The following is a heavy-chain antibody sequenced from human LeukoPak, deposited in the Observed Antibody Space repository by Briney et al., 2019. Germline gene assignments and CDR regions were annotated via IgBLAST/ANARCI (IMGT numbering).Heavy chain of an antibody. D-gene: IGHD3-3*01. CDR1: GYTLTELS. CDR2: FDAEDGET. CDR3: ATDCSTIFGVADRDDAFDI. V-gene: IGHV1-24*01. J-gene: IGHJ3*02. Sequence: ASVKVSCKVSGYTLTELSMHWVRQAPGKGLEWMGGFDAEDGETIYAQKFQGRVTMTEDTSTDTAYMELSSLRSEDAAVYYCATDCSTIFGVADRDDAFDIWGQGPMVTVSS.